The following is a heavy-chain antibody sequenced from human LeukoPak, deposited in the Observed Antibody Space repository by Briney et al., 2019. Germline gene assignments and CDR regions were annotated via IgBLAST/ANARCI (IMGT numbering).Heavy chain of an antibody. J-gene: IGHJ5*02. Sequence: GGSLRLSCAASGFTFSNAWMNWVRQAPGKGLEWVSHIRSSSETFYADSVKGRFAISRDNARNSLYLQMNNLRGEDTAIYYCARDAGNSGYGCDLWGQGTLVTVSS. V-gene: IGHV3-69-1*01. CDR1: GFTFSNAW. CDR3: ARDAGNSGYGCDL. D-gene: IGHD5-12*01. CDR2: IRSSSET.